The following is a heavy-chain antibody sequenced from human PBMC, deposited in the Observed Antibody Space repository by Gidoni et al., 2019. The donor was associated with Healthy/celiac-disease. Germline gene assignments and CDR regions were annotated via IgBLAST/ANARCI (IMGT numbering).Heavy chain of an antibody. CDR2: INHSGST. V-gene: IGHV4-34*01. Sequence: QVQLQQWGAGLLKPSETLSLTSAVYGGSFSGYYWSWIRQPPGKGLEWIGEINHSGSTNYNPSLKSRVTISVDTSKNQFSLKLSSVTAADTAVYYCARGQLLWFWGQGTLVTVSS. D-gene: IGHD3-10*01. CDR3: ARGQLLWF. CDR1: GGSFSGYY. J-gene: IGHJ4*02.